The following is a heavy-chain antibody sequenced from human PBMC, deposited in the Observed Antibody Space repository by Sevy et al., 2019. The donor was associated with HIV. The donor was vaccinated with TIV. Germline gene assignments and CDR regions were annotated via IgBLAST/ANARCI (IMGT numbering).Heavy chain of an antibody. CDR3: ATSRRDDYNYYFDS. J-gene: IGHJ4*02. V-gene: IGHV3-48*03. CDR1: GFTFSRYE. D-gene: IGHD4-4*01. CDR2: ISTGGLPGGGPI. Sequence: GGSLRLSCTASGFTFSRYEMNWVRQGPGKGLEWVSHISTGGLPGGGPIYYVDSVKGRFTISRDNAKNSLYLQMNSLRAEDTAVYYCATSRRDDYNYYFDSWGQGTLVTVSS.